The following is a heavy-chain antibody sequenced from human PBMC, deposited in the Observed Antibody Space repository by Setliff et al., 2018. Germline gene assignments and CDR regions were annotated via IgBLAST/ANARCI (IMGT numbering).Heavy chain of an antibody. CDR2: IFYSDTA. Sequence: SETLSLTCTVSGGSIGPHYWSWIRQAPGKGLEWIGHIFYSDTAKYNPSLECRAAISVDSSKNQFSLKLRSVTAADTAVYYCARDRSTVIRGVTSFFYYYMDVWGGGTTVTVSS. D-gene: IGHD3-10*01. CDR3: ARDRSTVIRGVTSFFYYYMDV. J-gene: IGHJ6*03. V-gene: IGHV4-59*11. CDR1: GGSIGPHY.